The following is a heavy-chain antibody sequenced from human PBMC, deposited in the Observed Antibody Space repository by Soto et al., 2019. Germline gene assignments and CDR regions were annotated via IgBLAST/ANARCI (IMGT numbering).Heavy chain of an antibody. D-gene: IGHD3-3*02. CDR1: GYTFSAYT. J-gene: IGHJ3*02. V-gene: IGHV1-3*01. CDR2: INVGSGNT. CDR3: ARDTETLGPRANDALDI. Sequence: ASVKVSCKAAGYTFSAYTMNWVRQAPGQSLEWMGWINVGSGNTRYSQNFQGRVSITRDTSASTVYMELTGLKSEDTAMYYCARDTETLGPRANDALDIWGPGTMVTVS.